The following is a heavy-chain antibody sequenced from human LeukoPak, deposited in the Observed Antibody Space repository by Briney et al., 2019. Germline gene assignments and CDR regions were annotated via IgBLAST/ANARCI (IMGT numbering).Heavy chain of an antibody. CDR3: ARESGPVAGTYSDY. Sequence: GASVKVSRKASGGTFSSYAISWVRQAPGQGLEWMGRIIPILGIANYAQKFQGRVTITADKSTSTAYMELSSLRSEDTAVYYCARESGPVAGTYSDYWGQGTLVTVSS. CDR1: GGTFSSYA. D-gene: IGHD6-19*01. CDR2: IIPILGIA. V-gene: IGHV1-69*04. J-gene: IGHJ4*02.